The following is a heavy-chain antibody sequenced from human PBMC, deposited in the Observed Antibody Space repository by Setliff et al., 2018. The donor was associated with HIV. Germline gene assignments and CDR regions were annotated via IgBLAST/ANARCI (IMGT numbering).Heavy chain of an antibody. CDR1: GDSISSYF. D-gene: IGHD2-21*02. CDR3: ARLSGDYYYFDY. V-gene: IGHV4-4*09. J-gene: IGHJ4*02. Sequence: SETLSLTCTVSGDSISSYFWSWIRQSPGKGLEWIGFRSTTGSTNYNPSLRSRVTISVDTSKNQFSLKLSSLTAADTAVYYCARLSGDYYYFDYWGQGTLVTVSS. CDR2: RSTTGST.